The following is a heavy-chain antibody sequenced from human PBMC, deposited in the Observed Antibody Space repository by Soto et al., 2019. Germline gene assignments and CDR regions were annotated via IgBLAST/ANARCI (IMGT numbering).Heavy chain of an antibody. V-gene: IGHV3-74*01. CDR1: GFTFSSYW. CDR3: AVAVAGPTAIGY. Sequence: GGSLRLSCAASGFTFSSYWMHWVRQAPGKGLVWVSRINSDGSSTSYADSVKGRFTISRDNAKNTLYLQMNSLRAEDSAVYYCAVAVAGPTAIGYWGQGTLVTVSS. J-gene: IGHJ4*02. D-gene: IGHD6-19*01. CDR2: INSDGSST.